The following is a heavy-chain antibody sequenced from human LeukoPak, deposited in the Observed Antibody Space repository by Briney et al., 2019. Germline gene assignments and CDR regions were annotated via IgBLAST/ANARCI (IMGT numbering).Heavy chain of an antibody. CDR2: ISGSGGTT. Sequence: HPGGSLRLSCAASGLTFSSNAMSWVRQAPGKGLEWVSAISGSGGTTYYADSVKGRFTISRANSKNAVYLQMNSLRVEDTAVYYCAKMGWAAVDMSGGGYWGQGILVTVSS. J-gene: IGHJ4*02. CDR3: AKMGWAAVDMSGGGY. D-gene: IGHD5-12*01. CDR1: GLTFSSNA. V-gene: IGHV3-23*01.